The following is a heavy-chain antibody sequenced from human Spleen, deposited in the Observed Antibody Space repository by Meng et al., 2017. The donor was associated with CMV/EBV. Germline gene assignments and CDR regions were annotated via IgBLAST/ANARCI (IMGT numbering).Heavy chain of an antibody. CDR1: GRSISSNNWW. J-gene: IGHJ4*02. D-gene: IGHD6-13*01. CDR3: ARHDRRSSWHFFDY. V-gene: IGHV4-39*01. Sequence: SETLSLTCTVSGRSISSNNWWWSWVRQPPGKGLEWIGSLYYSGITYYNPSLKSRVSISVDTSKNQFSLKLSSVTAADTAIYYCARHDRRSSWHFFDYWGQGTLVTVSS. CDR2: LYYSGIT.